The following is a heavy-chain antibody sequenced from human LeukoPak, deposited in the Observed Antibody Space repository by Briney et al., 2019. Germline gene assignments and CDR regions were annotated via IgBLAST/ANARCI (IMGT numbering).Heavy chain of an antibody. CDR1: GYSFTSYW. J-gene: IGHJ4*02. V-gene: IGHV5-51*01. CDR3: ARRSRITIFGVVITHFDY. Sequence: GESLKISCKGSGYSFTSYWIGWVRQMPGKGLEWMGIIYPGDSDTRYSPSFQGQVTISADKSISTAYLQWSSLKASDTAMYYCARRSRITIFGVVITHFDYWGQGTLVTVSS. CDR2: IYPGDSDT. D-gene: IGHD3-3*01.